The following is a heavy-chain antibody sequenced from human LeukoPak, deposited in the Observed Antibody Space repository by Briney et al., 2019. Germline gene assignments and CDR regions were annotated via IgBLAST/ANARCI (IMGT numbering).Heavy chain of an antibody. CDR3: ARSRYTYGYFDY. V-gene: IGHV3-30*03. CDR2: ISYDGSTK. CDR1: GFTFSDHY. D-gene: IGHD5-18*01. Sequence: GGSLRLSCAVSGFTFSDHYMDWVRQAPGKGLEWVAGISYDGSTKYYADSVKGRFTMSRDNSKNTLYLQMNSLRAEDTAVYYCARSRYTYGYFDYWGQGTLVTVSS. J-gene: IGHJ4*02.